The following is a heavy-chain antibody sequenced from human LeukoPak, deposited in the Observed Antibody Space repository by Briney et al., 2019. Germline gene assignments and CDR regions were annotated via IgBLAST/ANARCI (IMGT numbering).Heavy chain of an antibody. CDR2: ISSSGTA. J-gene: IGHJ4*02. CDR1: GASITTTSFD. Sequence: PSETLSLTCGVSGASITTTSFDWAWIRPPPGQDLEWIATISSSGTAYYNPSLMSRVTISVDTSKNQFSLDLRSVTAADTGLFYCARFKGGTGFDYWGQGILVIVSS. D-gene: IGHD1-26*01. V-gene: IGHV4-39*01. CDR3: ARFKGGTGFDY.